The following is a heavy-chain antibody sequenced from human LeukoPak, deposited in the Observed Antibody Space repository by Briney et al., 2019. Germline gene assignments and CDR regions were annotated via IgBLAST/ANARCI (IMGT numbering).Heavy chain of an antibody. CDR3: AKHRSSSSGYYMDV. V-gene: IGHV3-23*01. Sequence: PGGSLRLSCAASGFIFSDYAMTWVRQAPGKGLEWVSTIRGSDSNTYYADSVKGRFTISRDNSKNTLYLQMNSLRAEDTAVYYCAKHRSSSSGYYMDVWGKGTTVTVS. CDR2: IRGSDSNT. D-gene: IGHD6-6*01. J-gene: IGHJ6*03. CDR1: GFIFSDYA.